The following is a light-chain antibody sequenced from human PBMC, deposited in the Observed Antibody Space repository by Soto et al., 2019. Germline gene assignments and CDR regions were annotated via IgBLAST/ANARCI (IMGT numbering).Light chain of an antibody. CDR3: QSYDNSLSGWV. V-gene: IGLV1-40*01. CDR2: VNS. Sequence: QAVVTQPPSVSGAPGQRVTISCTGNSSNIGANYAVHWYRQFPGTAPKLLIYVNSNRPSGVPDRFSASKSGTSASLAITGLQSEDEAEYYCQSYDNSLSGWVFGGGTKLTVL. J-gene: IGLJ3*02. CDR1: SSNIGANYA.